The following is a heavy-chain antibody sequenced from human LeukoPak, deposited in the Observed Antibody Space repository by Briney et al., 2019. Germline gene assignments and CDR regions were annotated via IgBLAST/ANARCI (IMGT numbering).Heavy chain of an antibody. D-gene: IGHD1-14*01. CDR2: MNPNSGNT. CDR3: ARPSTVGYYYYMDV. CDR1: GYTFTSYD. V-gene: IGHV1-8*03. J-gene: IGHJ6*03. Sequence: ASVKVSCKASGYTFTSYDINWVRQATGQGLEWMGWMNPNSGNTGYAQKFQGRVTITADESTSTAYMELSSLRSEDTAVYYCARPSTVGYYYYMDVWGKGTTVTISS.